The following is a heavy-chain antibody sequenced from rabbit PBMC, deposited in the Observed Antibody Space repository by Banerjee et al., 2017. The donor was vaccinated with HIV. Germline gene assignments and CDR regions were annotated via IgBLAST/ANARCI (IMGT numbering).Heavy chain of an antibody. D-gene: IGHD1-1*01. Sequence: QSLEESGGDLVKPEGSLTLTCKASGFDFSSNAMCWVRQAPGKRPEWIACINDDSSGSTHYASWAKGRFTISKTSSTTVTLQMTSLTAADTATYFCARDAKKDGYYFNLWGPGTLVTVS. CDR2: INDDSSGST. V-gene: IGHV1S40*01. CDR1: GFDFSSNA. CDR3: ARDAKKDGYYFNL. J-gene: IGHJ4*01.